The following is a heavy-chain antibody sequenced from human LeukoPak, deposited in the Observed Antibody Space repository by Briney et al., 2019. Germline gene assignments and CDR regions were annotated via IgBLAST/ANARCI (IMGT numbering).Heavy chain of an antibody. Sequence: ASVKVSCKASGYTFTSYYMHWVRQAPGKGLEWMGGFDPEDGETIYAQKFQGRVTMTEDTSTDTAYMELSSLRSEDTAVYYCATRAIHFGFNYWGQGTLVTVSS. CDR3: ATRAIHFGFNY. V-gene: IGHV1-24*01. J-gene: IGHJ4*02. D-gene: IGHD3-10*01. CDR2: FDPEDGET. CDR1: GYTFTSYY.